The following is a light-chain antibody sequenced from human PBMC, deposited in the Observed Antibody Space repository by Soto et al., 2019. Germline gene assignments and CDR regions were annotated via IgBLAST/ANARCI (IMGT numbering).Light chain of an antibody. CDR2: GAS. J-gene: IGKJ3*01. CDR1: QSVSSSH. CDR3: QQYDNWPFT. Sequence: ENVSTQSPGTLSLSKGERATLSCRASQSVSSSHLAWCQHKPGQAPRLLIYGASTRATGIPVRFSGSGSGTEFTLTVSSLQSDDFALYYCQQYDNWPFTFGHGTKVDI. V-gene: IGKV3-15*01.